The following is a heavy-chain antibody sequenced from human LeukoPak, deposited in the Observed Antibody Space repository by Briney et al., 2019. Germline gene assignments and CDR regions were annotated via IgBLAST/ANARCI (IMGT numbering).Heavy chain of an antibody. Sequence: ASVKVSCKASGYTFTSYYMHWVRQAPGQGLEWMGIINPSGGSTSYAQKLQGRVTMTTDTSTSTAYMELRSLRSDDTAVYYCARIRSGYFDYWGQGTLVTVSS. J-gene: IGHJ4*02. CDR2: INPSGGST. CDR1: GYTFTSYY. D-gene: IGHD3-3*01. CDR3: ARIRSGYFDY. V-gene: IGHV1-46*01.